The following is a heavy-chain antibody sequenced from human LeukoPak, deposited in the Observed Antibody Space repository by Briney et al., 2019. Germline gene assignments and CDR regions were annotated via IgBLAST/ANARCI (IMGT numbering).Heavy chain of an antibody. CDR3: ARVGGQLTYYSDSSGYSFDY. V-gene: IGHV4-61*01. D-gene: IGHD3-22*01. Sequence: PSETLSLTCTVSGGSFSSGSYYWSWIRQPPGKGLEWIGYIYYSGSNNYNPSLKSRITISVDTSKNQFSLKLSSVTAADTAVYYCARVGGQLTYYSDSSGYSFDYWGQGTLVTVSS. J-gene: IGHJ4*02. CDR2: IYYSGSN. CDR1: GGSFSSGSYY.